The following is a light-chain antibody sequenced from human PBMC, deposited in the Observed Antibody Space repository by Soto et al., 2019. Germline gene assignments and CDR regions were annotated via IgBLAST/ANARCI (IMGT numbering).Light chain of an antibody. CDR2: DAS. Sequence: EIVMTQSPATRSVSPGERATLSCRASQSVSSNLVWYQQKPGQAPRLLIFDASTRATGIPARFSGSGSGTEFTLTISNLQSEDFAVYYCQQYNNWPPITFGQGTRLEIK. J-gene: IGKJ5*01. V-gene: IGKV3-15*01. CDR1: QSVSSN. CDR3: QQYNNWPPIT.